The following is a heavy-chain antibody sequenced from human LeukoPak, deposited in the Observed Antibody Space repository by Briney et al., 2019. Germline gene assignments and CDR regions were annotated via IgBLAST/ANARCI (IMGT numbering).Heavy chain of an antibody. Sequence: SQTLSLTCAISGDSVSSNSAAWNWIRQSPSRGLEWLGRTYYRSKWYNDYAVSVKSRITINPDTSKNQFSLQLNSVTPEDTAVYYCARDLGPGYSSSQTYFDYWGQGTLVTVSS. V-gene: IGHV6-1*01. CDR2: TYYRSKWYN. D-gene: IGHD6-13*01. CDR3: ARDLGPGYSSSQTYFDY. CDR1: GDSVSSNSAA. J-gene: IGHJ4*02.